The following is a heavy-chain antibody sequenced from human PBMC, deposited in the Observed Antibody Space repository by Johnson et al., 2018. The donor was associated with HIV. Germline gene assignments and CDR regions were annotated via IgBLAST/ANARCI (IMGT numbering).Heavy chain of an antibody. CDR1: GFTFDDHG. V-gene: IGHV3-20*04. CDR3: ASQLGATGAFDI. Sequence: VQLVESGGGVVRPGGSLRLSCAASGFTFDDHGMSWVRQAPGKGLEWVSGINWNGGTTGYVDSVKGRFTISRDNAKNSLYLQMNSLRAEDTALKYFASQLGATGAFDIWGQGTMVTVSS. D-gene: IGHD1-26*01. CDR2: INWNGGTT. J-gene: IGHJ3*02.